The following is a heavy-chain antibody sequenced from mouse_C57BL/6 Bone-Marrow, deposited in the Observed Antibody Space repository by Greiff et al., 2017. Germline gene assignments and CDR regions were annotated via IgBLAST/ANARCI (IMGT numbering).Heavy chain of an antibody. V-gene: IGHV2-6-1*01. D-gene: IGHD2-4*01. Sequence: QVQLQQSGPGLVAPSQSLSITCTVSGFSLTSYGVHWVRQPPGKGLEWLVVIWSDGSTTYNSALKSRLSISKDNSKSQVFLKMNSLHTDDTAMYYCARHRYDYDALLDYWGQGTTLTVSS. CDR3: ARHRYDYDALLDY. CDR2: IWSDGST. J-gene: IGHJ2*01. CDR1: GFSLTSYG.